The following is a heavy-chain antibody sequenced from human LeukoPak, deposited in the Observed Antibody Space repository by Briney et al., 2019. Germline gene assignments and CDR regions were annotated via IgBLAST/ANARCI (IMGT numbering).Heavy chain of an antibody. CDR1: GDSISNYY. CDR2: IYTSGST. J-gene: IGHJ4*02. V-gene: IGHV4-4*07. Sequence: SETLSLTCIVSGDSISNYYWSWIRQPAGKGLEWIGRIYTSGSTNYNPSLKSRVTMSVDTSKNQFSLNLSSVTAADTAVYSCAREGRDGYSYRALDYWGQGTLVSVSS. CDR3: AREGRDGYSYRALDY. D-gene: IGHD4-4*01.